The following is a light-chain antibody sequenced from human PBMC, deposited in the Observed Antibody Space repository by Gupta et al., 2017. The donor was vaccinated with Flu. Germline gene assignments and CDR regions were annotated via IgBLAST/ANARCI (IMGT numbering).Light chain of an antibody. V-gene: IGKV1-39*01. CDR2: VAS. CDR3: QQSHSSSLT. Sequence: PSSLSASVGDRVTITFLTTDILYTYLNWYRQKPGKAPDLLIYVASHVQSGVPSRFSGSGSGTDFTLAIGNIRRGDFATYYCQQSHSSSLTFGGGTKVDI. CDR1: DILYTY. J-gene: IGKJ4*01.